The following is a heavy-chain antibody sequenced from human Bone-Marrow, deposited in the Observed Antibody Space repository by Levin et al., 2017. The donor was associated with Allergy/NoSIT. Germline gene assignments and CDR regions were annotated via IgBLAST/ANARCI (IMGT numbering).Heavy chain of an antibody. V-gene: IGHV4-39*01. Sequence: SETLSLTCTVSGASFSSSNFYWGWIRQSPGKGLEWIGSIYYYSGNTYYNPSLNSRVTISVDMSKNQFSLNLSSVTAADTALYYCARRVGHTAYNWFDPWGQGTLVTVSS. D-gene: IGHD1-26*01. CDR2: IYYYSGNT. CDR1: GASFSSSNFY. CDR3: ARRVGHTAYNWFDP. J-gene: IGHJ5*02.